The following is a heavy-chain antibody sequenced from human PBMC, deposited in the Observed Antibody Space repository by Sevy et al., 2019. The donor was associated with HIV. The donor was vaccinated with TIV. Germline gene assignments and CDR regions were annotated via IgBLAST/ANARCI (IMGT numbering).Heavy chain of an antibody. V-gene: IGHV4-34*01. CDR1: GGSFTDSY. Sequence: SETLSFTCAVFGGSFTDSYWTWIRQPPAKGLEWIGEINEDGGTNYTPFLRGRVTISIDTSKNQFSLSLRSATAADTAMYYCARGGKSGYFFDLRGQGTLVTVSS. J-gene: IGHJ4*02. CDR3: ARGGKSGYFFDL. D-gene: IGHD3-10*01. CDR2: INEDGGT.